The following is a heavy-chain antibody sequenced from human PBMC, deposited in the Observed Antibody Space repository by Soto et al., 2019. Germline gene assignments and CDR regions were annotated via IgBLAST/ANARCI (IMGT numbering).Heavy chain of an antibody. V-gene: IGHV1-18*01. Sequence: QVQLVQSGAEVKKPGASVKVSCKASGYTFTSYGISWVRQAPGQGLEWMGWISAYNGNTNYAQKRQGRVTMTTDTSTSIAYMELRSLRSDDTSVYYCAREERGRGYGSGSTYGMDVWGQGTTVTVSS. CDR2: ISAYNGNT. J-gene: IGHJ6*02. CDR3: AREERGRGYGSGSTYGMDV. CDR1: GYTFTSYG. D-gene: IGHD3-10*01.